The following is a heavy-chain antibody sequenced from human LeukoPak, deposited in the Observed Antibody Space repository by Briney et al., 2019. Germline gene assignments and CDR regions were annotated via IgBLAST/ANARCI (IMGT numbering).Heavy chain of an antibody. J-gene: IGHJ6*02. D-gene: IGHD1-7*01. CDR2: ISYDGSNK. CDR3: AKARLELPYFGMDV. V-gene: IGHV3-30-3*01. CDR1: GFTFSSYA. Sequence: GGSLRLSCAASGFTFSSYAMHWVRQAPGKGLEWVAVISYDGSNKYYADSVKGRFTISRDYSKNTLYLQMNSLRAEDTAVYYCAKARLELPYFGMDVWGQGTTVTVSS.